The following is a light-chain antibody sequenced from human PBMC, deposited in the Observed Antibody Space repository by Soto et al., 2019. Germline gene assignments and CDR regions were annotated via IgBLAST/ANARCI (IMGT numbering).Light chain of an antibody. CDR3: QQYYSTPTWT. Sequence: DIVMTQSPDCLAVSLGERATINCKSSQSVLYSSNNKNYLAWYQQKPGQPPKLLIYWASTRESGVPDRFSGSGSGTDFTLTISSLQAEDVAVYYCQQYYSTPTWTFGQGTKVDIK. J-gene: IGKJ1*01. V-gene: IGKV4-1*01. CDR1: QSVLYSSNNKNY. CDR2: WAS.